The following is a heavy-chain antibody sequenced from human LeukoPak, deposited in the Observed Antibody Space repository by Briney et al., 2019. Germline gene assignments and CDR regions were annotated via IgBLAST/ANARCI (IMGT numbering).Heavy chain of an antibody. CDR2: IYYTGST. J-gene: IGHJ4*02. V-gene: IGHV4-30-4*01. CDR1: GGSISSGDYY. D-gene: IGHD3-16*01. Sequence: PSQTLSLTCTVSGGSISSGDYYWTWIRQPPGKGLEWIAYIYYTGSTYYNPSLKSRVTISVDTSKNQFSLKMTSLTAADTAVYYCARRSFDGDFDYWGQGTLVTVSS. CDR3: ARRSFDGDFDY.